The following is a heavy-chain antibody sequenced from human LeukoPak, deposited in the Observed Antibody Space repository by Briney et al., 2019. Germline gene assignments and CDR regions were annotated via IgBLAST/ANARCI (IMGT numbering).Heavy chain of an antibody. V-gene: IGHV3-49*04. CDR2: IRNLAYGGTP. CDR1: GFTFGDYA. Sequence: PGGSPRLSCTASGFTFGDYAMSWVRQAPGKGLEWVGFIRNLAYGGTPEYAASVKGRFTISRDKYKSIAYLQMNSLKTEDTGIYYCTSDTGSYLAYYGLDVWGQGTTVTVSS. D-gene: IGHD1-26*01. CDR3: TSDTGSYLAYYGLDV. J-gene: IGHJ6*02.